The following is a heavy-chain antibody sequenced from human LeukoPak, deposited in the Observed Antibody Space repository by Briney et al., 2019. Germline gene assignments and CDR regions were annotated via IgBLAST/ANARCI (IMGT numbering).Heavy chain of an antibody. CDR2: IYYSGST. V-gene: IGHV4-59*11. J-gene: IGHJ6*03. Sequence: SETLSLTCTVSGGSISSHYWSWIRQPPGKGLEWIGSIYYSGSTNYNPSLKSRVTISVDTSKNQFSLKVSSVTAADTAVYYCARGGPHCSSTSCPPGYYYYMDVWGKGTTVTVSS. CDR1: GGSISSHY. CDR3: ARGGPHCSSTSCPPGYYYYMDV. D-gene: IGHD2-2*01.